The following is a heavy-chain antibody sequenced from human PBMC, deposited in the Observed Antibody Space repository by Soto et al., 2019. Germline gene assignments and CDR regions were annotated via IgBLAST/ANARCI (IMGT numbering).Heavy chain of an antibody. CDR1: GYTFTSYY. CDR3: ARDSHDYIWGSYRNGMDV. J-gene: IGHJ6*02. Sequence: QVQLVQSGAEVKKPGASVKVSCKASGYTFTSYYMHWVRQAPGQGLEWMGIINPSGGSTSYAQKFQGRVTMTRDTSTSTVYMELSSVRFEDTAVYYCARDSHDYIWGSYRNGMDVWGQGTTVSVSS. V-gene: IGHV1-46*01. CDR2: INPSGGST. D-gene: IGHD3-16*02.